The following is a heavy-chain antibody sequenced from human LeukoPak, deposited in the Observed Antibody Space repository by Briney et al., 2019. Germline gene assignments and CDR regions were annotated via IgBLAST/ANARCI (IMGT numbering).Heavy chain of an antibody. CDR2: IYYSGNT. D-gene: IGHD3/OR15-3a*01. CDR1: GGSISSNSYY. Sequence: PSETLSLTCAVSGGSISSNSYYWGWIRQPPGKGLEWIGSIYYSGNTYYNASLKSQVSISIDTSKNQFSLRLTSVTAADTAVYYCARQTGSGLFILPGGQGTLVTVSS. CDR3: ARQTGSGLFILP. V-gene: IGHV4-39*01. J-gene: IGHJ4*02.